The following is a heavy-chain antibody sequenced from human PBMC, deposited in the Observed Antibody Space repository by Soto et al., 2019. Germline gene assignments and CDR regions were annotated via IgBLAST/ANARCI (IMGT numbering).Heavy chain of an antibody. D-gene: IGHD1-1*01. CDR2: IRQDGGEE. V-gene: IGHV3-7*01. J-gene: IGHJ3*02. CDR3: AKSEGYSFDI. CDR1: GFSFSSHW. Sequence: EVQLVESGGGLVQPGGSLRLSCAASGFSFSSHWMSWVRQAPGRGLEWVANIRQDGGEEHYLDSVKGRFTLSRDNAKNSLYLQMNGLRVDDTAVSYCAKSEGYSFDIRGQGTMVTVSS.